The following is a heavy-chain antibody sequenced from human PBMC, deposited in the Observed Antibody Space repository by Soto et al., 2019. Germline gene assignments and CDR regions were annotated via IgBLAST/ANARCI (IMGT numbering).Heavy chain of an antibody. J-gene: IGHJ3*02. D-gene: IGHD2-21*02. Sequence: GGSLRLSCAASGFTFSSYAMHWVRQAPGKGLEWVAVISYDGSNKYYADPVKGRFTISRDNSKNTLYLQMNSLRAEDTAVYYCARDFHIVVVTAIPSDAFDIWGQGTMVTVSS. V-gene: IGHV3-30-3*01. CDR2: ISYDGSNK. CDR3: ARDFHIVVVTAIPSDAFDI. CDR1: GFTFSSYA.